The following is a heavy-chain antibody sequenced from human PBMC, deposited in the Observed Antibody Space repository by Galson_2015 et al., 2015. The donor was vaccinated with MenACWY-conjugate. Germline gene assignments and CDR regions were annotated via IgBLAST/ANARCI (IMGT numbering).Heavy chain of an antibody. Sequence: SLRLSCAASGFTFNNYWMNWVRQAPGKGLEWVASTKEDGSDKYYVDSVKGRFTIPRDNAQNSLYLQMNSLRADDTAVYYCARDLGFCSGGTCYSVYDSWGQGTLVTVSS. V-gene: IGHV3-7*03. D-gene: IGHD2-15*01. CDR3: ARDLGFCSGGTCYSVYDS. CDR2: TKEDGSDK. CDR1: GFTFNNYW. J-gene: IGHJ4*02.